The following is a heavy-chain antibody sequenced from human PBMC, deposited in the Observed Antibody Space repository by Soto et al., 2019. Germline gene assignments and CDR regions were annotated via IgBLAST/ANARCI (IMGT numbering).Heavy chain of an antibody. CDR3: ARGVEMATIGEDFDY. J-gene: IGHJ4*02. CDR1: GFTFSSYA. Sequence: GGSLRLSCAASGFTFSSYAMHWVRQAPGKGLEWVAVISYDGSNKYYADSVKGRFTISRDNSKNTLYLQMNSLRAEDTAVYYCARGVEMATIGEDFDYWGQGTLVTVSS. D-gene: IGHD5-12*01. V-gene: IGHV3-30-3*01. CDR2: ISYDGSNK.